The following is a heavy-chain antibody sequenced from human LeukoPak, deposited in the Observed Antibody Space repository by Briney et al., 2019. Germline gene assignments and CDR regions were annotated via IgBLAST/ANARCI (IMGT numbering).Heavy chain of an antibody. CDR3: VRGGMAECGGDCTVHFDN. J-gene: IGHJ4*02. CDR2: VIHSVST. CDR1: GGSFSGYY. D-gene: IGHD2-21*02. V-gene: IGHV4-34*01. Sequence: SETLSLTCAVYGGSFSGYYWSWIRQPPGKGLEWIGAVIHSVSTTYNTSLKSRVTLSVKTSKNQCSLKLCSLTAADTAMFYCVRGGMAECGGDCTVHFDNWGQGSLVTV.